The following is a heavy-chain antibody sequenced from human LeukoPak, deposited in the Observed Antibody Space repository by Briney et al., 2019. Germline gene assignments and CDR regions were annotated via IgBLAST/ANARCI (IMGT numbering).Heavy chain of an antibody. CDR3: IKDMGFDLLKDAFHV. V-gene: IGHV3-9*01. J-gene: IGHJ3*01. Sequence: PGRSLRLSCVVSEFSLDDYAMHWVRQAPGKGLEWVSSISWDSGSQAYADSVRGRFTISRDNAKNSLYLQMNSLRPEDTAFYYCIKDMGFDLLKDAFHVWGQGTLVTVSS. CDR1: EFSLDDYA. CDR2: ISWDSGSQ. D-gene: IGHD1-26*01.